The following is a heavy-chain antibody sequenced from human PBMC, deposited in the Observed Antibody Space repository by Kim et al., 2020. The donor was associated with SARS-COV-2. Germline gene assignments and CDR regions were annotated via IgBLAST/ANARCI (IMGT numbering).Heavy chain of an antibody. D-gene: IGHD3-10*01. CDR3: ARDPVLWFGAGFDP. J-gene: IGHJ5*02. CDR1: GGSISSYY. V-gene: IGHV4-59*13. Sequence: SETLSLTCTVSGGSISSYYWSWIRQPPGKGLEWIGYIYYSGSTNYNPSLKSRVTISVDTSKNQFSLKLSSVTAADTAVYYCARDPVLWFGAGFDPWGQGTLVTVSS. CDR2: IYYSGST.